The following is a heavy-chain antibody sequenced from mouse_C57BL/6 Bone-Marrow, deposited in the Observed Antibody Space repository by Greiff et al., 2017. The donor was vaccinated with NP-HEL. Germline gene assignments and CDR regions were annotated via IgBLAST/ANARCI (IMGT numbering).Heavy chain of an antibody. Sequence: QVQLQQSGAELVRPGTSVKMSCKASGYTFTNYWIGWAKQRPGHGLEWIGDIYPGGGYTNYNEKFKGKATLTADKSSSTAYMQLRSLTSEDSAFYYCAREGADYGSSYVYFEVWGTGTTVTVSS. J-gene: IGHJ1*03. D-gene: IGHD1-1*01. CDR3: AREGADYGSSYVYFEV. CDR2: IYPGGGYT. V-gene: IGHV1-63*01. CDR1: GYTFTNYW.